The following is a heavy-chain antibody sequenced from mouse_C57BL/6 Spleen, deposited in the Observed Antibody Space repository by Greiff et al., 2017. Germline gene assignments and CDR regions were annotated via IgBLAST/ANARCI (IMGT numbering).Heavy chain of an antibody. CDR3: ARQGTTVGYFDV. V-gene: IGHV5-9*01. Sequence: EVMLVESGGGLVKPGGSLKLSCAASGFTFSSYTMSWVRQTPGKRLEWVATISGGGGNTYYPDSVKGRFTISRDNAKNTLYLQMSSLRSEDTALYYCARQGTTVGYFDVWGTGTTVTVSS. D-gene: IGHD1-1*01. CDR1: GFTFSSYT. CDR2: ISGGGGNT. J-gene: IGHJ1*03.